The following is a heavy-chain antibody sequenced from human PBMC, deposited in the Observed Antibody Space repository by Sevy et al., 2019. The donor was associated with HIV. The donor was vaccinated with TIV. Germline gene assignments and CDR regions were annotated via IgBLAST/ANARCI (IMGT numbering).Heavy chain of an antibody. CDR2: INQDGSEK. CDR1: GFTFSSYW. CDR3: ARDSNSDDNYGLEEMMAY. Sequence: GGSLRLSCAASGFTFSSYWMSWVRQAPGKGLEWVANINQDGSEKHYGDSVKGGVTISGDSSKNSLFLQVHSLRVEDTALYYCARDSNSDDNYGLEEMMAYWGQGTLVTVSS. V-gene: IGHV3-7*01. J-gene: IGHJ4*02. D-gene: IGHD3-10*01.